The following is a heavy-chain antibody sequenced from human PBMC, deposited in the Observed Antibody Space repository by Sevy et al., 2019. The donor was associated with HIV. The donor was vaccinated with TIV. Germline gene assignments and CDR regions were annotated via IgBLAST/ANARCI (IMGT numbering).Heavy chain of an antibody. D-gene: IGHD4-17*01. V-gene: IGHV3-48*03. CDR2: ISNSGSTI. CDR3: ARDLPPSATTVAHFDY. Sequence: GGSLRLSCTASGFTFSSYDMNWVRQAPGKGLEWVSYISNSGSTIFFSDSVKGRFTISRDNTKNSVYLQMNSLRAEDTAVYYCARDLPPSATTVAHFDYWGRGTLVTVSS. CDR1: GFTFSSYD. J-gene: IGHJ4*02.